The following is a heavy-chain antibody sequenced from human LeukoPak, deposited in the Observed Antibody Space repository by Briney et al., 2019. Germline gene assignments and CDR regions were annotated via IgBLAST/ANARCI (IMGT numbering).Heavy chain of an antibody. CDR2: VSFDETKK. Sequence: GRSLRLSCATSGFTFSSYGMHWVRQAPGKGLEWVAIVSFDETKKYYADSVKGRFTISRDNSKNTLYLQMNSLRAEDTAVYYCAKERDSYCSSTSCYSGHYYYCMDVWGQGTTVTVSS. D-gene: IGHD2-2*02. CDR3: AKERDSYCSSTSCYSGHYYYCMDV. J-gene: IGHJ6*02. V-gene: IGHV3-30*18. CDR1: GFTFSSYG.